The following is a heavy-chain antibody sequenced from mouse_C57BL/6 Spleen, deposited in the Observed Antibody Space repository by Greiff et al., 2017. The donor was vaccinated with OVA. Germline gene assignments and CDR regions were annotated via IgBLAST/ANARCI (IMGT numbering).Heavy chain of an antibody. J-gene: IGHJ1*03. CDR3: AGHEETYDGDWYFDV. Sequence: VQLQQSGAELVKPGASVKLSCKASGYTFTEYTIHWVKQRSGQGLEWIGWFYPGSGSIKYNEKFKDKATLTADKSSSTVYMELSRLTYENSAVYFCAGHEETYDGDWYFDVWGTGTTVTVSS. D-gene: IGHD2-12*01. V-gene: IGHV1-62-2*01. CDR1: GYTFTEYT. CDR2: FYPGSGSI.